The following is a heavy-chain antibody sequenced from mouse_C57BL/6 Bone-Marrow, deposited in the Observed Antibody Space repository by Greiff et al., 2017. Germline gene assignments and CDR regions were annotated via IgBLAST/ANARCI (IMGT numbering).Heavy chain of an antibody. J-gene: IGHJ3*01. D-gene: IGHD2-4*01. CDR1: GYTFTDYN. V-gene: IGHV1-22*01. Sequence: EVQLQQSGPELVKPGASVKLSCKASGYTFTDYNMHWVKQSPGKSLEWIGDFNPDNGGTSYNQKFKGKATLTVYKSSSTAYMELSSLTSEDSAVYSCARFDYDGWFAYWGQGTLVTVSA. CDR3: ARFDYDGWFAY. CDR2: FNPDNGGT.